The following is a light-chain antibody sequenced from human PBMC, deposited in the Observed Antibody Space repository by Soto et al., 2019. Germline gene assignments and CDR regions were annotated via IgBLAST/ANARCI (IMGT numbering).Light chain of an antibody. J-gene: IGKJ1*01. CDR1: SSISTY. V-gene: IGKV3-11*01. Sequence: EIVLTQSPATLSLPPGERATLSCRASSSISTYLAWYQQKPGQAPRLFIYDASNRATGIPARFSGSGSGTDFTLTISSLEPEDFAVYYCQYRSVWWTCGQGTKLEI. CDR3: QYRSVWWT. CDR2: DAS.